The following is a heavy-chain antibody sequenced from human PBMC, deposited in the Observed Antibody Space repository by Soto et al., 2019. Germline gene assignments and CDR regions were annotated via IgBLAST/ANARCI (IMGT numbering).Heavy chain of an antibody. Sequence: QVQLVQSGAEVKKPGSSVKVSCKASGGTFSSYTISWVRQAPGQGLEWMGRIIPILGIANYAQKFQGRVTIPADKSTSTDYMELSSLRSEDTAVYYCAREKGXPXPAXSXYYFDYWGQGTLVTVSS. V-gene: IGHV1-69*08. CDR2: IIPILGIA. CDR3: AREKGXPXPAXSXYYFDY. J-gene: IGHJ4*02. CDR1: GGTFSSYT.